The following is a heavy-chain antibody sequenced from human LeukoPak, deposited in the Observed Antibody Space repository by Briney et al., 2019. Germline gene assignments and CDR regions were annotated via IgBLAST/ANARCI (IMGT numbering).Heavy chain of an antibody. CDR1: GFTFSSYS. CDR2: ISSSSSTI. D-gene: IGHD1-26*01. J-gene: IGHJ3*02. Sequence: PGGSLRLSCAASGFTFSSYSMNWVRQAPGKGLEWVSYISSSSSTIYYADSVKGRFTISRDNAKNSLYLQMNSLRAEDTAVYYCARDGPRGWELRDAFDIWGQGTMVTVSS. V-gene: IGHV3-48*01. CDR3: ARDGPRGWELRDAFDI.